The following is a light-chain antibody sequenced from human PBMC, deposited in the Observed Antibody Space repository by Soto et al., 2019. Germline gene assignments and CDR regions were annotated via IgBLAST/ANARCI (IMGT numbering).Light chain of an antibody. CDR2: DAS. J-gene: IGKJ2*01. Sequence: DIQMTQFPSTLSASVRDRVTITCRASQTTNTWLAWYQQKPGTAPKLLIYDASSLEGGVPSRFSASGSGTEFTLTISSLQPDDLATYYCQQYISYPYTFGQGTKVDIK. V-gene: IGKV1-5*01. CDR3: QQYISYPYT. CDR1: QTTNTW.